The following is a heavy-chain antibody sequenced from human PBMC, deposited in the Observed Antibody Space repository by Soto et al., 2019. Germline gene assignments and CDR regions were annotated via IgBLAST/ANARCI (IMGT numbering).Heavy chain of an antibody. V-gene: IGHV1-8*01. CDR2: MNPNSGNT. Sequence: QVQLVQSGAEVKKPGASVKVSCKASGYTFTSYDINWVRQATGQGLEWLGWMNPNSGNTGYAQKFQGRVTMTRNTSIGTASMELSSLSSEDTAVYYCAREGGARLCFGEPRSNWFDPWGQGTLVTVSS. J-gene: IGHJ5*02. CDR1: GYTFTSYD. CDR3: AREGGARLCFGEPRSNWFDP. D-gene: IGHD3-10*01.